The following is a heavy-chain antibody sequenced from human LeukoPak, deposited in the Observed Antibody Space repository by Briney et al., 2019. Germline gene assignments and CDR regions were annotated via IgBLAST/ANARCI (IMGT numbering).Heavy chain of an antibody. CDR3: ANMGGYVWGSYRSSPNFDY. CDR1: GFIFSSYG. CDR2: IRHDGSNK. D-gene: IGHD3-16*02. Sequence: GGSLRLSCAASGFIFSSYGMHWVRQAPGKGLEWVAFIRHDGSNKYYADSVKGRFIISRDNSKNTLYLQMNSLRAGDTAVYYCANMGGYVWGSYRSSPNFDYWGQGTLVTVSS. V-gene: IGHV3-30*02. J-gene: IGHJ4*02.